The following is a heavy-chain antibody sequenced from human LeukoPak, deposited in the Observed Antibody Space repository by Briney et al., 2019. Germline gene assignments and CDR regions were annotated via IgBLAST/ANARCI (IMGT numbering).Heavy chain of an antibody. J-gene: IGHJ4*02. Sequence: GGSLRLSCAASGFTFSSYSMNWVRQAPGKGLEWVSSISSSSSYIYYADSVKGRFTISRDNAKNSLYLQMNSLRAEDTAVYYRARVRELIAVAGIGYWGQGTLVTVSS. V-gene: IGHV3-21*01. CDR3: ARVRELIAVAGIGY. CDR2: ISSSSSYI. CDR1: GFTFSSYS. D-gene: IGHD6-19*01.